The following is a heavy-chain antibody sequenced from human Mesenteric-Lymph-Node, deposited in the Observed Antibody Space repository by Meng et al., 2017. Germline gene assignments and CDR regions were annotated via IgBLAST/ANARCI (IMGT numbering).Heavy chain of an antibody. CDR3: AKDMRSSGWEGVDY. V-gene: IGHV3-7*03. CDR2: IKQDGSEK. J-gene: IGHJ4*02. Sequence: GESLKISCAASGFTFSSYWMSWVRQAPGKGLEWVANIKQDGSEKYYADSVKGRFTISRDNSKNSLYLQMNSLRTEDTALYYCAKDMRSSGWEGVDYWGQGTLVTVSS. D-gene: IGHD6-19*01. CDR1: GFTFSSYW.